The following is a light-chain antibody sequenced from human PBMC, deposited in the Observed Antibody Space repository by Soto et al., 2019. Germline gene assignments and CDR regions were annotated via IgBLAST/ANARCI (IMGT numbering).Light chain of an antibody. CDR1: QRVSNNY. CDR2: GAS. CDR3: QQYGSSPFA. J-gene: IGKJ3*01. Sequence: EIVLNHSLGTLSLSPGARATISCIARQRVSNNYLAWYQQKPGQAPRLLIYGASSRATGIPDRFSGSGSGTDFTLTISRLEPEDFAVYYCQQYGSSPFAFGPGTKVDIK. V-gene: IGKV3-20*01.